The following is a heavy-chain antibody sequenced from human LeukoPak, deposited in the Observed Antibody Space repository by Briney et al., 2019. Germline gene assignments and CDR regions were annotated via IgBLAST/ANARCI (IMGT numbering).Heavy chain of an antibody. CDR2: ISSSSSYI. Sequence: GGSLRLSCAASGFTFSSYSMNWVRQAPGKGLEWVSSISSSSSYIYYADSAKGRFTISRDNAKNSLYLQMNSLRAEDTAVYYCAREEGGDFDYWGQGTLVTVSS. V-gene: IGHV3-21*01. J-gene: IGHJ4*02. CDR1: GFTFSSYS. CDR3: AREEGGDFDY. D-gene: IGHD3-16*01.